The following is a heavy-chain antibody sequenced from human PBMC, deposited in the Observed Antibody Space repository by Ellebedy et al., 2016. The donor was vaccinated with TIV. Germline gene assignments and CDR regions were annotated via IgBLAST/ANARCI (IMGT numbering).Heavy chain of an antibody. J-gene: IGHJ4*02. CDR3: AKVGNYYDSSGGGYFDY. D-gene: IGHD3-22*01. V-gene: IGHV3-66*03. CDR2: IYISGST. CDR1: GFTVSSNY. Sequence: GESLKISCAASGFTVSSNYMSWVRQAPGKGLEWVSVIYISGSTYYADSVKGRFTISRDNSKNTLYLQMNSLRPEDTAVYYCAKVGNYYDSSGGGYFDYWGQGTLVTVSS.